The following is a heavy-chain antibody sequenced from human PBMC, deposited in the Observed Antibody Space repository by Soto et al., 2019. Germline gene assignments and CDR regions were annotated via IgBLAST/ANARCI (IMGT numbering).Heavy chain of an antibody. CDR1: GGSFRGYY. J-gene: IGHJ4*02. CDR3: VNWGLTVTSFDY. D-gene: IGHD4-17*01. Sequence: SETLSLTCAVYGGSFRGYYWNWIRQPPGKGLEWIGEINHSGSTKYNPSLKSRVTISVDTSKNQFSLKLSSVTAADTALYYCVNWGLTVTSFDYWGQGTLVTVS. CDR2: INHSGST. V-gene: IGHV4-34*01.